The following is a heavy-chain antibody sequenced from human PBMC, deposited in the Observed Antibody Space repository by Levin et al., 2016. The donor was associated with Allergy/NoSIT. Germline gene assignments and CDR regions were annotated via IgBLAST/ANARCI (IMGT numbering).Heavy chain of an antibody. CDR1: GGSFSGYY. CDR2: INHSGST. D-gene: IGHD3-10*01. V-gene: IGHV4-34*01. Sequence: SETLSLTCAVYGGSFSGYYWSWIRQPPGKGLEWIGEINHSGSTNYNPSLKSRVTISVDTSKNQFSLKLSSVTAADTAVYYCARSGRGRSRDYWGQGTLVTVSS. J-gene: IGHJ4*02. CDR3: ARSGRGRSRDY.